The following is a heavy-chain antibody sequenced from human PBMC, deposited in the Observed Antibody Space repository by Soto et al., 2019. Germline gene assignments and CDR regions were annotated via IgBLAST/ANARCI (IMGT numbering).Heavy chain of an antibody. D-gene: IGHD3-10*01. CDR3: ANAIPITMVGKWFDP. CDR2: ISGSGADT. Sequence: EVQLLESGGGLVAPGGSLRLSCAASGFTFSNYAMSWVRQAPGKGLEWISDISGSGADTYYADSVKGRFTISRDNSKNTLFLQMNRLRAEDTAVYYCANAIPITMVGKWFDPWGQGTLVTVSS. J-gene: IGHJ5*02. V-gene: IGHV3-23*01. CDR1: GFTFSNYA.